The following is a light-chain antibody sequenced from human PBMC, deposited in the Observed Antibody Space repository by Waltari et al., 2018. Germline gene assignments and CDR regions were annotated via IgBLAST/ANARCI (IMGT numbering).Light chain of an antibody. J-gene: IGLJ3*02. CDR1: SGHSSNI. CDR3: KTGGHGTWV. CDR2: VNSDGSH. Sequence: QLVLTQSPSASASLGASVKLTCTLSSGHSSNIVAWLPQQPEKGPRYLMKVNSDGSHTKGDEIPDRFSGSSSGAERYLTISSLQSEDEADYYCKTGGHGTWVFGGGTKLTVL. V-gene: IGLV4-69*01.